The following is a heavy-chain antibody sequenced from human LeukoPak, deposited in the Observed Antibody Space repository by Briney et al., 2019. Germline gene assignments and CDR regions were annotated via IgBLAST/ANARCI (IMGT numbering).Heavy chain of an antibody. CDR2: INANDGGT. V-gene: IGHV1-2*02. Sequence: GASVKVSWKASGYSFTDNYIHWVRQAPGQGLEWMGSINANDGGTNYAHKFHDRVAMTRDTAIRTAYMELSSLTSDDSAVYFCARDQRQQNYYESIGYMDYWGQGALVTVSS. CDR3: ARDQRQQNYYESIGYMDY. J-gene: IGHJ4*02. CDR1: GYSFTDNY. D-gene: IGHD3-22*01.